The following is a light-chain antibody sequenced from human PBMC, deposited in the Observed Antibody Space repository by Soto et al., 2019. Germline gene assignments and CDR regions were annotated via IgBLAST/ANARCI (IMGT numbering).Light chain of an antibody. CDR2: STN. J-gene: IGLJ3*02. CDR3: VLYMGSGVCV. V-gene: IGLV8-61*01. Sequence: QAVVTQEPSFSVSPGRTVTLTCGLSSGSVSTSSYPSWYQQTPGQAPRTLIYSTNTRSSGVPDRFSGSILGNKAALTITGAQADDESDYYCVLYMGSGVCVFGGGTKLTVL. CDR1: SGSVSTSSY.